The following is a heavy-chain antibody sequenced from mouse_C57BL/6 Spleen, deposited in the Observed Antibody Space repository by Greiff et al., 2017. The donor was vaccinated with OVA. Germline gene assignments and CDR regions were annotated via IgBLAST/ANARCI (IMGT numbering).Heavy chain of an antibody. CDR3: AGGFGEIGYYVPAWFAY. D-gene: IGHD2-3*01. J-gene: IGHJ3*01. CDR2: IFPGSGST. Sequence: VQLQQSGPELVKPGASVKISCKASGYTFTDYYINWVKQRPGQGLEWIGWIFPGSGSTYYNEKFKGKATLTVDKSSSTAYMLLSSLTSEDSAVYFCAGGFGEIGYYVPAWFAYWGQGTLVTVSA. V-gene: IGHV1-75*01. CDR1: GYTFTDYY.